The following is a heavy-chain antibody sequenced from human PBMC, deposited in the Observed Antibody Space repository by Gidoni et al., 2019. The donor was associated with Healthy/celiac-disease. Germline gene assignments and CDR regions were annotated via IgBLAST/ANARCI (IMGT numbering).Heavy chain of an antibody. D-gene: IGHD3-10*01. V-gene: IGHV3-48*02. CDR1: GFTFRSYS. J-gene: IGHJ6*02. Sequence: EVQLVESGGGLVQPGGSLRLSCAASGFTFRSYSMNWVRQAPGKGLEWVSYISSSSSTIYYADSVKGRFTISRDNAKNSLYLQMNSLRDEDTAVYYCARTLASMVRGVITDPYYYYYGMDVWGQGTTVTVSS. CDR3: ARTLASMVRGVITDPYYYYYGMDV. CDR2: ISSSSSTI.